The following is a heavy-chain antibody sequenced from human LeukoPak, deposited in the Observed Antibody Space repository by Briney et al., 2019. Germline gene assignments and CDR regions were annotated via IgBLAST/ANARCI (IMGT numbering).Heavy chain of an antibody. CDR3: ARDTYSGYDFGGY. Sequence: RASVKVSCKASGYTFTGYYMHWVRQAPGQGLEWMGWINPNSGDTNYAQKFQGRVTMTRDTSISTAYMELSRLRSDDTAVYYCARDTYSGYDFGGYWGQGTLVTVSS. D-gene: IGHD5-12*01. CDR1: GYTFTGYY. V-gene: IGHV1-2*02. J-gene: IGHJ4*02. CDR2: INPNSGDT.